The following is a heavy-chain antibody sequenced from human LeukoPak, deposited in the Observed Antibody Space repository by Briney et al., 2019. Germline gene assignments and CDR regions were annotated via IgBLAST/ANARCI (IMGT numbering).Heavy chain of an antibody. J-gene: IGHJ4*02. V-gene: IGHV3-30*02. D-gene: IGHD1-26*01. CDR1: GFTVSSNY. CDR3: AKDWGQNSGSYLYYFDY. Sequence: GGSLRLSCAASGFTVSSNYMSWVRQAPGKGLEWVAFIRYDGSNKYYADSVKGRFTISRDNSKNTLYLQMNSLRAEDTAVYYCAKDWGQNSGSYLYYFDYWGQGTLVTVSS. CDR2: IRYDGSNK.